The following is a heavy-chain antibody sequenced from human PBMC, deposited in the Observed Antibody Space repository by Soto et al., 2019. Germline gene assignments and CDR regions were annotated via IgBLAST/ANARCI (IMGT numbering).Heavy chain of an antibody. D-gene: IGHD1-26*01. J-gene: IGHJ4*02. V-gene: IGHV1-46*03. Sequence: QVQLVQSGAEVKRPGASVKVSCKASEHTFSTYYIHWVRQAPGQGLEWMAVINPGDGSTTYAQKFQGRFTMTRDTSTSTVYMHLGSLTSEDTAVYFCTRDRGGIYLDFWGQGTLVTVSS. CDR1: EHTFSTYY. CDR2: INPGDGST. CDR3: TRDRGGIYLDF.